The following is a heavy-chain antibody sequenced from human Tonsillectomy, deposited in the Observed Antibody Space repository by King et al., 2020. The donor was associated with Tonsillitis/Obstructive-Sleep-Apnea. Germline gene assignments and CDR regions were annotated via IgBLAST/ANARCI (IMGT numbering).Heavy chain of an antibody. J-gene: IGHJ4*02. V-gene: IGHV3-9*01. D-gene: IGHD3-3*01. Sequence: VQLVESGGDLAQPGRSLRLSCAASGFTFDDYAMHWVRQAPGKGLEWVSGISWNSGSIGYADSVKGRITISRDNAKNSLYLQMNSLRAEDTALYYCAKDPSYEFWGGPYYFDYWGQGTLGTVSS. CDR1: GFTFDDYA. CDR2: ISWNSGSI. CDR3: AKDPSYEFWGGPYYFDY.